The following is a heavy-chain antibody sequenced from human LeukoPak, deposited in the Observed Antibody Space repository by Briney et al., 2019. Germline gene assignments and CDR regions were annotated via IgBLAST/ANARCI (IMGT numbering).Heavy chain of an antibody. V-gene: IGHV3-30*18. CDR3: AKAYYYDSSGYYWYYYYGMDV. CDR1: GFTFSSYG. J-gene: IGHJ6*02. Sequence: PGRSLRLSCAASGFTFSSYGMHWVRQAPGKGLEWVAVISYDGSNKYYADSVKGRFTISRDNSKNTLYLQMNSLRAEDTAVYYCAKAYYYDSSGYYWYYYYGMDVWGQGTTVTVSS. D-gene: IGHD3-22*01. CDR2: ISYDGSNK.